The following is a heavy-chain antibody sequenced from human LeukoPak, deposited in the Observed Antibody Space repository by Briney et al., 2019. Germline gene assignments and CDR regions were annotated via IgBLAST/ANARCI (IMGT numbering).Heavy chain of an antibody. V-gene: IGHV3-21*01. J-gene: IGHJ1*01. CDR2: ISSSSSNI. D-gene: IGHD2-15*01. CDR3: AREYCSGGSCYSSRYFQH. CDR1: GFTFSSYS. Sequence: NTGGSLRLSCAASGFTFSSYSMNWVRQAPGKGLEWVSSISSSSSNIYYADSVKGRFTISRDNAKNSLYLQMNSLRDEDTAVYYCAREYCSGGSCYSSRYFQHWGQGTLVTVSS.